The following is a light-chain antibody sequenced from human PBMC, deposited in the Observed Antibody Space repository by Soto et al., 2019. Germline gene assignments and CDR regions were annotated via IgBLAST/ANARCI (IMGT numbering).Light chain of an antibody. Sequence: EILFTQSPATPSLSPGERATLPCRASQSVSNYLAWYQQKPGQAPRLLIYDASNRATGIPARFSGSGSGTDFTLTISSLEPEDFAVYYCQQRSNWPLITFGQGHDWRL. V-gene: IGKV3-11*01. CDR2: DAS. CDR3: QQRSNWPLIT. J-gene: IGKJ5*01. CDR1: QSVSNY.